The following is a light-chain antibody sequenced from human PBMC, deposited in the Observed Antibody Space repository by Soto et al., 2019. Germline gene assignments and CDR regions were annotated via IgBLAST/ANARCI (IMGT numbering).Light chain of an antibody. CDR1: QSVSSN. Sequence: EIVMTQSPATLSVSPGEGATLSCSASQSVSSNLAWYQQNPGQTPRLLIYGASTRATGIPARFSGSGCGTEFTLTISSLQSEDFAVYYCQQDNKWPPVTFGPGTKVAI. CDR2: GAS. CDR3: QQDNKWPPVT. V-gene: IGKV3-15*01. J-gene: IGKJ3*01.